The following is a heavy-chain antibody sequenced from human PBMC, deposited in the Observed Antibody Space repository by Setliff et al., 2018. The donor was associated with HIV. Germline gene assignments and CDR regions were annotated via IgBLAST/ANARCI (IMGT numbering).Heavy chain of an antibody. CDR3: ARGSRGYSYSYYYYYMDV. V-gene: IGHV4-59*01. Sequence: TSETLSLTCTVSGGSISSCYWSWIRQPPGKGLEWIGYIYYSGSTNYNPSLKSRVTISVDTSKNQFSLKLSSVTAADTAVYYCARGSRGYSYSYYYYYMDVWGKVTTVTVSS. CDR1: GGSISSCY. CDR2: IYYSGST. J-gene: IGHJ6*03. D-gene: IGHD5-18*01.